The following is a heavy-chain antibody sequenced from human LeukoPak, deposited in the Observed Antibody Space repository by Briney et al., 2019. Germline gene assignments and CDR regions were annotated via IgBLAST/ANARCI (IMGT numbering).Heavy chain of an antibody. J-gene: IGHJ6*02. CDR1: GFTFTRYW. D-gene: IGHD6-13*01. V-gene: IGHV3-7*01. CDR3: AREDGTYYYYYGMDV. CDR2: IKEDGTIK. Sequence: GGSLRLSCAASGFTFTRYWMSWVRQAPGKGLGWVANIKEDGTIKYYVDSVKGRLTIFRDNAKSSLFLQVNSLRAEDTAVYYCAREDGTYYYYYGMDVWGQGTTVTVSS.